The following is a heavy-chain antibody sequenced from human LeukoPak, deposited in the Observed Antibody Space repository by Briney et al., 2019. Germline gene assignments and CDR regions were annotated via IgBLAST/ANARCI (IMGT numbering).Heavy chain of an antibody. Sequence: SEALSLTYTVAGGSISSYYWSWIRPPPGKGLGRIGYIYYSGSTNYNPSLKSRVTISVDTSKNQFSLELSSVTAADTAVYYCARDEGGSAFDIWGQGTMVTVSS. D-gene: IGHD3-16*01. CDR1: GGSISSYY. CDR2: IYYSGST. V-gene: IGHV4-59*01. CDR3: ARDEGGSAFDI. J-gene: IGHJ3*02.